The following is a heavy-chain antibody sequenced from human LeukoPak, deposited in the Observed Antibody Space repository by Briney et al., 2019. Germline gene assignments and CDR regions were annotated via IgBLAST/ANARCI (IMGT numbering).Heavy chain of an antibody. CDR1: GGTFSSYA. Sequence: ASVKVSCKASGGTFSSYAIHWVRQAPGQGLEWMGWINTNTGNPTYAQGFTGRFVFSLDTSVSTAYLQISSLKAEDTAVYYCARGETLTTVIHWGQGTLVTVSS. V-gene: IGHV7-4-1*02. CDR2: INTNTGNP. D-gene: IGHD4-17*01. J-gene: IGHJ4*02. CDR3: ARGETLTTVIH.